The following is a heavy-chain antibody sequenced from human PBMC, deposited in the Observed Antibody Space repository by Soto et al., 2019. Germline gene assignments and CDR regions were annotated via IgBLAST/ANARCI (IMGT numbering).Heavy chain of an antibody. CDR3: AKGGYSSSSGLGLVLY. D-gene: IGHD6-6*01. V-gene: IGHV1-46*01. CDR2: INPSGGST. Sequence: QVQLVQSGAEVKKPGASVKVSCKASGNTFTSYHMHWVRQAPGQGLEWMGIINPSGGSTSYAQKFQGRVTMTRDTSTSTVYMELRSLRSEDTAVYYCAKGGYSSSSGLGLVLYWGQGTLVTVSS. J-gene: IGHJ4*02. CDR1: GNTFTSYH.